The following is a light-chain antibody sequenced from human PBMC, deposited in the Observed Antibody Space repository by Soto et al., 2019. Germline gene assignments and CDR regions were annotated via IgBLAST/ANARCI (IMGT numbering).Light chain of an antibody. CDR1: ESISRW. CDR2: RAS. V-gene: IGKV1-5*03. Sequence: DILMTQSPSTLSASVGDRVTITCRASESISRWLAWYQQKPGQAPKLLIHRASTLATGVPSRISGSGSGTDFTLTLRNLQHDDFATYYCQQYKSYSPYTFGQGTK. J-gene: IGKJ2*01. CDR3: QQYKSYSPYT.